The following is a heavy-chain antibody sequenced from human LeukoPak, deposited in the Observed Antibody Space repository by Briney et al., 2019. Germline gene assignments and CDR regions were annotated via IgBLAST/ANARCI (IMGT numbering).Heavy chain of an antibody. CDR3: ARDQDGFEY. V-gene: IGHV4-34*01. Sequence: PSETLSLTCAVYGGSFSGYYWSWIRQPPGKGLEWIGEINHSGSTNYNPSLKSRVTISVDTSKNQFSLKLSSVTAADTAVYYCARDQDGFEYWGQGTLVTVSS. CDR1: GGSFSGYY. J-gene: IGHJ4*02. CDR2: INHSGST.